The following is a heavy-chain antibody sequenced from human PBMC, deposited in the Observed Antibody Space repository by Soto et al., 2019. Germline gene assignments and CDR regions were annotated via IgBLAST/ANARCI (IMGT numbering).Heavy chain of an antibody. CDR3: VTERRNYEFDY. CDR2: IWNGRNSE. Sequence: QLQLVESGGGVVQPGRSLRLSCAASGFTFSTFGMHWVRQSPGKGLEWVAVIWNGRNSEDYADSVKGRFTISRDNSKNTLYLQMNSLRAEDTAMYYCVTERRNYEFDYWGQGILVTVS. V-gene: IGHV3-33*01. D-gene: IGHD1-7*01. J-gene: IGHJ4*02. CDR1: GFTFSTFG.